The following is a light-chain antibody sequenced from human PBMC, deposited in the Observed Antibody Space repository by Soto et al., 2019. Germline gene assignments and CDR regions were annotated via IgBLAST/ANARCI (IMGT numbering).Light chain of an antibody. CDR3: QQYNSYWT. Sequence: EIKMTQSPSTLSASIGDRVTITCRASQSISSWLAWYQQKPGKAPKLLIYDASSLESGVPSRFGGSGSGTEFTLTISSLQPDDFATYYCQQYNSYWTFGQGSNV. V-gene: IGKV1-5*01. CDR1: QSISSW. CDR2: DAS. J-gene: IGKJ1*01.